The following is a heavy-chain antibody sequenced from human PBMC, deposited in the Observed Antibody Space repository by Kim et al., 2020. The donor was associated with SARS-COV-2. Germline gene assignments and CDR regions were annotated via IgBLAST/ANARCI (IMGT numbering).Heavy chain of an antibody. J-gene: IGHJ4*02. V-gene: IGHV5-51*01. D-gene: IGHD1-26*01. CDR1: GYNFSRYL. CDR3: ARRLGSHWAFDY. CDR2: ISPPGSDT. Sequence: GESLKISCKCSGYNFSRYLIAWVRQMPGKGLEWMGIISPPGSDTGYSPSFQGQVTMSVDESTNTAYLQWSRLNASDSGIYFCARRLGSHWAFDYWGQGSLVTVSS.